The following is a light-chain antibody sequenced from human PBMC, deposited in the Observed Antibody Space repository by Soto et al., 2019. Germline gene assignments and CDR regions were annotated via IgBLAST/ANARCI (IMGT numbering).Light chain of an antibody. CDR3: LHYNDRLPWT. CDR2: SAS. J-gene: IGKJ1*01. V-gene: IGKV3-15*01. CDR1: QSVSSN. Sequence: EIVMTQSPATLYVSPGQRATLSCRASQSVSSNLAWYQQKPGQAPRILIYSASTRATGIPARLSGSGSGAEVTLTIYSVQSDDFAGYYCLHYNDRLPWTVGQGTKVEIK.